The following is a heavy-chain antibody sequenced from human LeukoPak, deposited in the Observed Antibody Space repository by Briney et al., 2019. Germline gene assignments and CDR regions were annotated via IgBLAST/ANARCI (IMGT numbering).Heavy chain of an antibody. CDR2: ISWNSGSI. Sequence: PGRSLRFSCAASGFTFDDYAMHWVRQAPGKGLEWVSGISWNSGSIGYADSVKGRFTISRDNAKNSLYLQMNSLRAEDTALYYCAKEDSSGYYWNYWGQGTLVTVSS. J-gene: IGHJ4*02. D-gene: IGHD3-22*01. CDR1: GFTFDDYA. CDR3: AKEDSSGYYWNY. V-gene: IGHV3-9*01.